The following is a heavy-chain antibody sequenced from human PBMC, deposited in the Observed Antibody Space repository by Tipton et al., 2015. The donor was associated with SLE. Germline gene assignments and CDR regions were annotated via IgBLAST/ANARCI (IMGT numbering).Heavy chain of an antibody. Sequence: GSLRLSCAASGFTFSDYYMSWIRQAPGKGLEWVSYISSSSSYTNYADSVKGRFTISRDNAKNSLYLQMNSLRAEDTAVYYCATGWYGSGLDYWGQGTLVTVSS. V-gene: IGHV3-11*06. D-gene: IGHD3-10*01. CDR3: ATGWYGSGLDY. CDR1: GFTFSDYY. J-gene: IGHJ4*02. CDR2: ISSSSSYT.